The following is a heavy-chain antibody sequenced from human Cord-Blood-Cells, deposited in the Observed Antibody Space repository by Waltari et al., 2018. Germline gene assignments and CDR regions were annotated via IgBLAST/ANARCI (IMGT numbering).Heavy chain of an antibody. Sequence: EVQLVESGGGLVQRGGSLRHSSAGSGFTFSGYWMHWVRQAPGKGLVWVSRINGDGSSTSYADSVKGRFTISRDNAKNTLYLQMNSLRAEDTAVYYCARDLDAFDIWGQGTMVTVSS. CDR2: INGDGSST. CDR3: ARDLDAFDI. J-gene: IGHJ3*02. V-gene: IGHV3-74*01. CDR1: GFTFSGYW.